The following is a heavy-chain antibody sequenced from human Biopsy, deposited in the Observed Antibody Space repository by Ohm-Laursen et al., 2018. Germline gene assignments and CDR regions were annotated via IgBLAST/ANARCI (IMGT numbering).Heavy chain of an antibody. CDR3: AKGAGSSRSQGFDY. J-gene: IGHJ4*02. V-gene: IGHV3-9*02. D-gene: IGHD6-13*01. CDR2: ISWNSGSK. CDR1: GLTSDDYA. Sequence: SLRLSCAASGLTSDDYAMYWVRQAPGKGLEWVSGISWNSGSKGYADSVKGRFTISRDSAKNSLYLQMNSLRTEDTALYYCAKGAGSSRSQGFDYWGQGILVTVSS.